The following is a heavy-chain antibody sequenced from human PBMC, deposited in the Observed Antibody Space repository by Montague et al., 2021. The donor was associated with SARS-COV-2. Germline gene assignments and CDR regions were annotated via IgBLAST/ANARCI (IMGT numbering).Heavy chain of an antibody. D-gene: IGHD1-1*01. CDR1: GLTFSSYS. CDR3: AKGSTGL. J-gene: IGHJ4*02. V-gene: IGHV3-23*03. Sequence: SLRLSCAASGLTFSSYSVNWVRQAPGKGLEWVSVIYGGGAYTNYADSVKGRFTISRDDSKATVFLQMNGLRSDDTAMYYCAKGSTGLWGQGTLVTVSS. CDR2: IYGGGAYT.